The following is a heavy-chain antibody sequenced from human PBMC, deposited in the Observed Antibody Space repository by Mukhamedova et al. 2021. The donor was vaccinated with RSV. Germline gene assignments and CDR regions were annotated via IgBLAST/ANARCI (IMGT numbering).Heavy chain of an antibody. Sequence: RQMPGKGLEWMGVIYLSDSDTRYSPSFQGQVTISADKSINTAYLQWSSLKASDTAMYYCARLGVVTPSDAFDIWGPGTMVTVSS. V-gene: IGHV5-51*01. CDR2: IYLSDSDT. CDR3: ARLGVVTPSDAFDI. D-gene: IGHD4-23*01. J-gene: IGHJ3*02.